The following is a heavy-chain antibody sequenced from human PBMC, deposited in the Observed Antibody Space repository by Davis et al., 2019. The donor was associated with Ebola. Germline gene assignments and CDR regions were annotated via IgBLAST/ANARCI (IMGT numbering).Heavy chain of an antibody. V-gene: IGHV6-1*01. D-gene: IGHD3-16*01. CDR1: GDSLPTNIPA. CDR3: VRGWGRSGLDV. J-gene: IGHJ6*02. Sequence: HPQTPSLTRAIPGDSLPTNIPAWHWSRQSPPRGLEWLGRTYHNSKWIHDYPVSVRGRITINPDTSKNQVSQQLNSVTPEDTALYYCVRGWGRSGLDVWGQGTTVTVSS. CDR2: TYHNSKWIH.